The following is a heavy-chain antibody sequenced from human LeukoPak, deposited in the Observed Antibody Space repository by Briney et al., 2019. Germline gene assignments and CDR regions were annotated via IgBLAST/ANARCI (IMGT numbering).Heavy chain of an antibody. D-gene: IGHD5-24*01. Sequence: SETLSLTCTVSGGSISSSTYCWSWVRQSGGEGLEWIGRVDASGYSDYNPSLMCRVTISVDTSKNQLSLRLTSVIAADPAQYYCARGDDHFDYWGQGTLVTVSS. CDR1: GGSISSSTYC. J-gene: IGHJ4*02. CDR3: ARGDDHFDY. CDR2: VDASGYS. V-gene: IGHV4-61*02.